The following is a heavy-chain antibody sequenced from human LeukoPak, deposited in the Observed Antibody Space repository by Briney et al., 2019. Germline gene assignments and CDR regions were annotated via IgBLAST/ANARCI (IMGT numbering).Heavy chain of an antibody. J-gene: IGHJ4*02. CDR2: ISYDGNNK. Sequence: GGSLRLSCAASGFTFSTYAMHWVRQAPGKGLECVAVISYDGNNKYYADSVKGRFTISRDNSKNTVYLQMNSLRIEDTAVYYCARGAYYGSGSYQRGDYWGQGILVIVSS. CDR1: GFTFSTYA. D-gene: IGHD3-10*01. CDR3: ARGAYYGSGSYQRGDY. V-gene: IGHV3-30-3*01.